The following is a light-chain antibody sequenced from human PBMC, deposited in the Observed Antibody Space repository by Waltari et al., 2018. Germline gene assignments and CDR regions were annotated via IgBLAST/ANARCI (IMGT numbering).Light chain of an antibody. CDR2: HAS. J-gene: IGKJ1*01. V-gene: IGKV3-20*01. Sequence: EIVLTQSPDTLSFSPGESANLSCRASESISKYLAWYQQKPGQAPRLLIYHASSRSSGIPDRFSGSGFGTDFSLTINRLEPEDFAVYYCQHYVNLPATFGQGTKLEIK. CDR1: ESISKY. CDR3: QHYVNLPAT.